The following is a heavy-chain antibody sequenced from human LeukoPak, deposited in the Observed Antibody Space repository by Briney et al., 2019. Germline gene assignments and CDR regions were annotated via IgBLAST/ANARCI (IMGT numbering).Heavy chain of an antibody. D-gene: IGHD6-6*01. CDR1: GFTLNSYA. J-gene: IGHJ4*02. Sequence: GGSLRLSCAASGFTLNSYAMSWVRQAPWERLQWVSGISDSGGNTYYADSVRGRFTISRDNSKNTLYLQMNSLRAEDAAVYYCARHRSSWLIDYWGQGTLVTVSS. CDR3: ARHRSSWLIDY. CDR2: ISDSGGNT. V-gene: IGHV3-23*01.